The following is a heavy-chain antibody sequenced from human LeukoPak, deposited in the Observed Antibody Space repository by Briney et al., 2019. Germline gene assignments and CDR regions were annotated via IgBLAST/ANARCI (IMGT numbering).Heavy chain of an antibody. V-gene: IGHV4-4*07. D-gene: IGHD2-2*01. CDR3: ARDRCSSTSCFVDY. J-gene: IGHJ4*01. CDR2: IYTSGTT. Sequence: SETLSLTCTVSGGSISTYYWSWIRQPAGKGLEWIGRIYTSGTTNYNPSLKSRLTMSVDTSKNQFSLKLSSVTAADTAVYYCARDRCSSTSCFVDYWGQGTLVTVSS. CDR1: GGSISTYY.